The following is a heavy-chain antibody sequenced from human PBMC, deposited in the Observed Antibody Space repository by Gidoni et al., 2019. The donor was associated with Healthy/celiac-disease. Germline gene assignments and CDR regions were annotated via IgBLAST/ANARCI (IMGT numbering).Heavy chain of an antibody. D-gene: IGHD3-10*01. CDR1: GFPLLSYG. J-gene: IGHJ3*02. CDR3: ARSHLYGSGSYHAFDI. Sequence: QVQLVDSGGGVVPPERSLSLSCAASGFPLLSYGMHWVRQAPGKGLEWVAVISYDGSNKYDADSVKGRFTISRDNSKNTLYLQMNSLRAEDTAVYYCARSHLYGSGSYHAFDIWGQGTMVTVSS. V-gene: IGHV3-30*03. CDR2: ISYDGSNK.